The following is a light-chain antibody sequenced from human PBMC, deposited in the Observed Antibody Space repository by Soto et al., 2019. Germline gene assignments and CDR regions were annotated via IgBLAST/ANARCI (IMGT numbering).Light chain of an antibody. Sequence: DIVMTQSPDSLAVSLGERATMNCKCSRSVLYKSNNKNHLAWYQQKPGQPPQLIIYWASTRESGVPERFSGSGSGTDFTLTISSLEAEDFAVYYCQQYGSSPFTFGQGTRLEIK. V-gene: IGKV4-1*01. CDR3: QQYGSSPFT. J-gene: IGKJ5*01. CDR2: WAS. CDR1: RSVLYKSNNKNH.